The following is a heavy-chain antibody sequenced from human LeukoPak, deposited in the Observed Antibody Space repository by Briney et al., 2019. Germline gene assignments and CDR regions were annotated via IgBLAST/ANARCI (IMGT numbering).Heavy chain of an antibody. CDR1: GDSISSGDYY. V-gene: IGHV4-61*02. CDR2: ISSSGST. J-gene: IGHJ6*03. Sequence: SETLSLTCTVSGDSISSGDYYWSWIRQPAGKGLEWIGRISSSGSTNYNPSLKSRVTISVDTSKNQFSLKLSSVTAADTAVYYCARERGPVGGRGPRIYMDVWGKGTTVTISS. D-gene: IGHD2-15*01. CDR3: ARERGPVGGRGPRIYMDV.